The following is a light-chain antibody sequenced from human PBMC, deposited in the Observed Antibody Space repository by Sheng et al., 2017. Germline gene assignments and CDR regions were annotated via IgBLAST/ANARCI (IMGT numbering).Light chain of an antibody. V-gene: IGKV3-15*01. J-gene: IGKJ2*01. CDR3: QQYNLWPPYT. Sequence: EIVMTQSPVTLSASPGERATLSCRASQSVGSDLAWYQQKFGQAPSLLIYGASTRATGVPARFSGSGSGTEFTLTISSLQSEDFAVYYCQQYNLWPPYTFGQGTKLEI. CDR1: QSVGSD. CDR2: GAS.